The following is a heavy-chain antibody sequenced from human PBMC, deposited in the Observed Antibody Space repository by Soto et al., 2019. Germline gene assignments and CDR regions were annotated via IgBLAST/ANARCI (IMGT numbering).Heavy chain of an antibody. CDR2: ISRDGSNK. Sequence: GGSLRLSCAASGFTFSRYAIHWVRQAPGKGLEWVAVISRDGSNKYYVDSVKGRFTISRDNSKNTLYLQMNSLRDEDTAVYYCARSRNSAVADSFDFWGQGTLVTVSS. D-gene: IGHD3-10*01. V-gene: IGHV3-30*04. CDR3: ARSRNSAVADSFDF. J-gene: IGHJ4*02. CDR1: GFTFSRYA.